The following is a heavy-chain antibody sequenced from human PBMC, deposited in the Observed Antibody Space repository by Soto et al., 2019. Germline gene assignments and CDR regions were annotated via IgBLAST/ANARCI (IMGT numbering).Heavy chain of an antibody. CDR1: GFSLSSYA. J-gene: IGHJ1*01. Sequence: EVQLLESGGCLVQPGGSRRLSCTASGFSLSSYAMSWVRQAPGKGLEWVSVISGSGGSTYYADSVKGRFTISRDNSKNTLSLQMNSLRAEDMAVYDCAKPRESGWFSAEYFQHWGQGTLVTVSS. CDR2: ISGSGGST. D-gene: IGHD6-19*01. CDR3: AKPRESGWFSAEYFQH. V-gene: IGHV3-23*01.